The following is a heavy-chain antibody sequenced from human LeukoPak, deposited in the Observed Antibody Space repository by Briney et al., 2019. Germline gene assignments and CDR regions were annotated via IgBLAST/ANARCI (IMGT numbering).Heavy chain of an antibody. CDR2: ISSSSSYI. CDR3: ARDGVTGTTH. Sequence: PGGSLRLSCAASGFTFSSYGMHWVRQAPGKGLEWVSSISSSSSYIYYADSVKGRFTISRDNAKNSLYLQMNSLRAEDTAVYYCARDGVTGTTHWGQGTLVTVSS. V-gene: IGHV3-21*01. J-gene: IGHJ4*02. D-gene: IGHD1-7*01. CDR1: GFTFSSYG.